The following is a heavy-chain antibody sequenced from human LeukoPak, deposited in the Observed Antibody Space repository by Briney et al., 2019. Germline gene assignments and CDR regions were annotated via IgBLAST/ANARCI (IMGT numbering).Heavy chain of an antibody. Sequence: ASVKVSCKASGYTFTSYDINWVRKATGQRLEWMGWMNPNSGNTGYAQKFQGRVTITRNTSISTAYMELSNLRSEDTAVYYCARGYHDFWSGSANWFDPWGQGTLVTVSS. D-gene: IGHD3-3*01. CDR1: GYTFTSYD. V-gene: IGHV1-8*03. CDR3: ARGYHDFWSGSANWFDP. J-gene: IGHJ5*02. CDR2: MNPNSGNT.